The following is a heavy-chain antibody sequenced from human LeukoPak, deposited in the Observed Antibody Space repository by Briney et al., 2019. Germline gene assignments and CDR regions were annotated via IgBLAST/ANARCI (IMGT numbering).Heavy chain of an antibody. CDR1: GFTFSSYG. Sequence: GGSLRLSCAASGFTFSSYGMHWVRQAPGKGLEWVAVIWYDGSNKYYADSVKGRFTISRDNSKNTLYLQMNSLRAEDTAVYYCARDLWAYFYDSSGYFLDYWGQGTLVTVSS. D-gene: IGHD3-22*01. J-gene: IGHJ4*02. CDR3: ARDLWAYFYDSSGYFLDY. CDR2: IWYDGSNK. V-gene: IGHV3-33*01.